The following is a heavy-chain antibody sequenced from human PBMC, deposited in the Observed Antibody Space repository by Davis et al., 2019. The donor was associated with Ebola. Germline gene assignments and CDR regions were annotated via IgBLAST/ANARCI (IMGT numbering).Heavy chain of an antibody. CDR1: GFTFSSYA. D-gene: IGHD6-19*01. V-gene: IGHV3-23*01. J-gene: IGHJ4*02. CDR2: ISGSGGST. Sequence: GESLKISCAASGFTFSSYAMNWVRQAPGKGLEWVSAISGSGGSTYYADSVKGRFTISRDNSKNTLYLQMNSLRAEDTAVYYCAREIGGSGWYSVDYWGQGTLVTVSS. CDR3: AREIGGSGWYSVDY.